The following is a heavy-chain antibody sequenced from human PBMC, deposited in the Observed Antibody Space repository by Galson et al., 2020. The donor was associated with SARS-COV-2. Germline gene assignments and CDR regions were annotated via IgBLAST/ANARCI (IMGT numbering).Heavy chain of an antibody. D-gene: IGHD4-17*01. CDR2: ISYDGSNK. V-gene: IGHV3-30*04. J-gene: IGHJ2*01. CDR1: GFTFSSYA. Sequence: LSLTCAASGFTFSSYAMHWVRQAPGKGLEWVAVISYDGSNKYYADSVKGRFTISRDNSKNSLYLQMNSLRAEDTAVYYCARDYGDYDWYFDLWGRGTLVTVS. CDR3: ARDYGDYDWYFDL.